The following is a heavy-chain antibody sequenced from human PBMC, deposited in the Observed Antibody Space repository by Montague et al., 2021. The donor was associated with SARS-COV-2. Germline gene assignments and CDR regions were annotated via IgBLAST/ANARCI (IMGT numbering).Heavy chain of an antibody. D-gene: IGHD2-8*01. CDR2: MYYSGST. Sequence: SETLSLTCIVSGGSTNYYYWRWIRQSPGKGLEWIGYMYYSGSTNXNPSLKSRVTMSIDRSKNRFSLKLRSVTAADTAVYYCARVARYCTNGVCQTYYYYGLDVWGQGTTVTVSS. CDR1: GGSTNYYY. CDR3: ARVARYCTNGVCQTYYYYGLDV. J-gene: IGHJ6*02. V-gene: IGHV4-59*01.